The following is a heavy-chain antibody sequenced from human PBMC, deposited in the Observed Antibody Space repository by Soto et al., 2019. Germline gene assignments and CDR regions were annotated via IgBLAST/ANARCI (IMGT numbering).Heavy chain of an antibody. V-gene: IGHV3-23*01. Sequence: QPGGSLRLSCAAFGFPCGSYDMTWVRQAPGKGLEWVSTILVDGRTFYVDSVKGRFTISRDNSRNTVYLQMNSLTAGDTALYYCAKATATGGGAFDFCGQGTMVTVSS. CDR1: GFPCGSYD. D-gene: IGHD2-8*02. CDR2: ILVDGRT. CDR3: AKATATGGGAFDF. J-gene: IGHJ3*01.